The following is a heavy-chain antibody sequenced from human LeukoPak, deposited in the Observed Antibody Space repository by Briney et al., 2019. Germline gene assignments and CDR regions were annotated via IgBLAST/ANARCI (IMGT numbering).Heavy chain of an antibody. CDR2: IKSKTDGGTT. D-gene: IGHD3-22*01. Sequence: PGGSLRLSCAASGFTFSNAWMSWVRQAPGKGLEWVGRIKSKTDGGTTDYAAPVKGRFTISRDDSKNTLYLRMNSLKTEDTAVYYCTGYYDSSGYYGFWGQGTLVTVSS. CDR3: TGYYDSSGYYGF. J-gene: IGHJ4*02. V-gene: IGHV3-15*01. CDR1: GFTFSNAW.